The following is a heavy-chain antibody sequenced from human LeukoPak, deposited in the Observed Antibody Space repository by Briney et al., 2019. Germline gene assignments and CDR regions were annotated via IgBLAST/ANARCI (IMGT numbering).Heavy chain of an antibody. D-gene: IGHD6-6*01. CDR3: AGVVEYSSSPDY. V-gene: IGHV3-21*01. CDR2: ISSSSSYI. J-gene: IGHJ4*02. Sequence: GGSLRLSCAASGFTFRNYWMHWVRQAPGKGLEWVSSISSSSSYIYYADSVKGRFTISRDNAKNSLYLQMNSLRAEDTAVYYCAGVVEYSSSPDYWGQGTLVTVSS. CDR1: GFTFRNYW.